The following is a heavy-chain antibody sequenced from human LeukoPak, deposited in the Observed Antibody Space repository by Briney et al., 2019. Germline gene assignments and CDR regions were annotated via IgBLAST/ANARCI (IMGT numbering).Heavy chain of an antibody. CDR3: AKDDSSGYYYVPGAFDI. Sequence: GGSLRLSCAGSRCTFSSYAMSWVHQAPGKGLEWVSGISGSGGSMYYADSVKGRFTISRDNSKNTLNLQMNSLRAEDTAVYYCAKDDSSGYYYVPGAFDIWGQGTMVTVSS. D-gene: IGHD3-22*01. CDR1: RCTFSSYA. V-gene: IGHV3-23*01. CDR2: ISGSGGSM. J-gene: IGHJ3*02.